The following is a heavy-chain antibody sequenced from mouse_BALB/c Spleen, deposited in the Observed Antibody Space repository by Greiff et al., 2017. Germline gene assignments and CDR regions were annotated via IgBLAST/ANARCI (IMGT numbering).Heavy chain of an antibody. V-gene: IGHV6-6*02. CDR3: TPYGNHGH. Sequence: EVQGVESGGGLVQPGGSMKLSCVASGFTFSNYWMNWVRQSPEKGLEWVAEIRLKSNNFSTHYAESVKGRFTISRDDSKSSVYLQMNNLRAEDTGIYYCTPYGNHGHWGQGTTLTVSS. CDR1: GFTFSNYW. D-gene: IGHD2-1*01. CDR2: IRLKSNNFST. J-gene: IGHJ2*01.